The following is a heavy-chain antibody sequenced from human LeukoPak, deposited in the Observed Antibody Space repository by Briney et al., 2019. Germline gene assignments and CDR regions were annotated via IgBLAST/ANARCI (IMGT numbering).Heavy chain of an antibody. Sequence: GASVKVSCKASGYTFTSYGISWVRQAPGQGLEWMGWISAYNGNTNYAQKLQGRVTMTTDKSTSTAYMELSSLRSEDTAVYYCARVSSWSLDGYYYYYMDVWGKGTTVTVSS. V-gene: IGHV1-18*01. D-gene: IGHD2-21*02. CDR2: ISAYNGNT. J-gene: IGHJ6*03. CDR3: ARVSSWSLDGYYYYYMDV. CDR1: GYTFTSYG.